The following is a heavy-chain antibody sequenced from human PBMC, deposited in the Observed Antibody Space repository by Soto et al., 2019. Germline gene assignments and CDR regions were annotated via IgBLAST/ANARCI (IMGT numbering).Heavy chain of an antibody. V-gene: IGHV1-46*01. CDR2: IDPGGRNT. CDR1: GYTFINYY. CDR3: ARDKIPGAPDYFDN. J-gene: IGHJ4*02. Sequence: ASVKVSCKASGYTFINYYMHWVRQAPGQGLEWMGIIDPGGRNTKYAQKFQGRFTITRDTSTSTLYMEMNSLRAEDTAVYYCARDKIPGAPDYFDNWGQG.